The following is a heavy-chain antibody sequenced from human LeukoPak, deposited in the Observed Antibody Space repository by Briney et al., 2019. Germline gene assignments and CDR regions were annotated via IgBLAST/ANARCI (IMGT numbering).Heavy chain of an antibody. J-gene: IGHJ4*02. Sequence: QTLSLTCAISGDSVSSNSAAWKWIRQSPSRVLEWLGRTYYRSKWYNDYAVSVKSRITINPDTSKNQVSLQLNSVTPEDTAVYYCARDYYDSSGYYVVAHFDYWGQGTLVTVSS. CDR3: ARDYYDSSGYYVVAHFDY. CDR1: GDSVSSNSAA. V-gene: IGHV6-1*01. CDR2: TYYRSKWYN. D-gene: IGHD3-22*01.